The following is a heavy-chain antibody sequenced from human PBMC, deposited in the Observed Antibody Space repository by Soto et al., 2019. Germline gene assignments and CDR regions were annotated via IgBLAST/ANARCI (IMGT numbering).Heavy chain of an antibody. J-gene: IGHJ5*02. V-gene: IGHV4-59*01. CDR3: ARTPKYCSSTSCYNWFDP. CDR1: GGSISSYY. Sequence: QVQLQESGPGLVKPSETLSLTCTVSGGSISSYYWSWIRQPPGKGLEWIGYIYYSGSTNYNPSLTSRVTISVDTSKNQSSLKLSSVTAADTAVYYCARTPKYCSSTSCYNWFDPWGQGTLVTVSS. D-gene: IGHD2-2*01. CDR2: IYYSGST.